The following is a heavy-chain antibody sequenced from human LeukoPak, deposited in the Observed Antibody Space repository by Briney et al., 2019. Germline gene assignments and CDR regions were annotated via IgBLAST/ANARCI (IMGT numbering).Heavy chain of an antibody. CDR3: ARGGSGISNAFDI. CDR2: LYYSWST. CDR1: GGSISSYY. V-gene: IGHV4-59*01. Sequence: SETLSLTCSVSGGSISSYYWSWIRQPQGKGLDWNGYLYYSWSTNSNPSLKSPVNVSVDTSTNQFPLKLNLVTTADTAVDSCARGGSGISNAFDIWGQGTMVTVSS. D-gene: IGHD3-10*01. J-gene: IGHJ3*02.